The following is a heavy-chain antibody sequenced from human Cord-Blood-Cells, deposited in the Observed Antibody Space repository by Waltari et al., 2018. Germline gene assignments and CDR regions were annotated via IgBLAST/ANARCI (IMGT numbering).Heavy chain of an antibody. Sequence: QLQLQESGPGLVKPSETLSLTCTVSGGSISSSSYYWGWIRQPPGKGLEWIGSIYYSGSTYYNPSLKSRVTISVDTSNNQFSLKLSSVTAADTAVYYCATGGSSIMGAFDIWGQGTMVTVSS. J-gene: IGHJ3*02. CDR2: IYYSGST. D-gene: IGHD6-6*01. CDR1: GGSISSSSYY. V-gene: IGHV4-39*01. CDR3: ATGGSSIMGAFDI.